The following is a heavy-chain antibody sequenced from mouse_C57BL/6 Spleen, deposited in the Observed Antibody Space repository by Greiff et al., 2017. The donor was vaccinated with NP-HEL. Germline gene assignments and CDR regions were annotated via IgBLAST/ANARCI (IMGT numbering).Heavy chain of an antibody. CDR3: AGSGYDAMDY. CDR2: ISYDGSN. Sequence: VQLQQSGPGLVKPSQSLSLTCSVTGYSITSGYYWNWIRQFPGNKLEWMGYISYDGSNNYNPSLKNRISITRDTSKNQFFLKLNSVTTEDTATYYCAGSGYDAMDYWGQGTSVTVSS. CDR1: GYSITSGYY. J-gene: IGHJ4*01. V-gene: IGHV3-6*01. D-gene: IGHD3-2*02.